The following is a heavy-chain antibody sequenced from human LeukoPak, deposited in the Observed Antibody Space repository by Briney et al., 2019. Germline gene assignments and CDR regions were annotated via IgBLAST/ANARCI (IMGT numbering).Heavy chain of an antibody. V-gene: IGHV1-18*01. CDR1: GYTFTSYD. CDR2: ISGYNGNT. Sequence: ASVKVSCKASGYTFTSYDINWVRQAPGQGLEWMGWISGYNGNTNYAQKLQGRVTMTTDTSTSTVYLELRSLRSDDTAVYYCARPRSLMSRDAFDIWGQGTIVTVSS. J-gene: IGHJ3*02. CDR3: ARPRSLMSRDAFDI. D-gene: IGHD3-16*01.